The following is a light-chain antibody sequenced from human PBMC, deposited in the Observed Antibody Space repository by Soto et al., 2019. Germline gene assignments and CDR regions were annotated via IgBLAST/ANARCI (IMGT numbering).Light chain of an antibody. V-gene: IGKV3D-15*01. CDR1: QSVSSN. J-gene: IGKJ4*01. CDR3: QQYNNWPPL. Sequence: EIVMTQSPATLSVSPGERATLSCRASQSVSSNLAWYQQQPGQAPRLLIYGASTRATGIPARFSGSGSGTEFTLTISSLQSEDFAVYYCQQYNNWPPLFGGGTKVEIK. CDR2: GAS.